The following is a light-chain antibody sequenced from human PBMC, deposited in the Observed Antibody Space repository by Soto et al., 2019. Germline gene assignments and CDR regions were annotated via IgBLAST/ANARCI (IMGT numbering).Light chain of an antibody. CDR2: GAS. V-gene: IGKV3D-15*01. Sequence: EIVMTQSPATLSVSPGERATLSCRASQSVSSNLAWYQQTPGQAPRLLIYGASTRATGIPTRFSGSGSGTDFTLTISSLQSEDFAVYYCKKYNNWLGTFGQGTKVEVK. CDR1: QSVSSN. J-gene: IGKJ1*01. CDR3: KKYNNWLGT.